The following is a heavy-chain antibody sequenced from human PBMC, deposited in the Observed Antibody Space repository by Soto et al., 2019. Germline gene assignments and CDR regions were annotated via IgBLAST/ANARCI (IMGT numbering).Heavy chain of an antibody. CDR2: IIPIFGTA. D-gene: IGHD3-9*01. CDR3: ARVRIRYFDWLFESSMDV. V-gene: IGHV1-69*13. CDR1: GGTFSSYA. J-gene: IGHJ6*02. Sequence: SVKVSCKASGGTFSSYAISWVRQAPGQGLEWMGGIIPIFGTANYAQKFQGRVTITADESTSTAYMELSSLRSEDTAVYYCARVRIRYFDWLFESSMDVWGQGTTVTVSS.